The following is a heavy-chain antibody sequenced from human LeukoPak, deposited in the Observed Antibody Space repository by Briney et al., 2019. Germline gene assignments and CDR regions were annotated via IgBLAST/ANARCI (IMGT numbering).Heavy chain of an antibody. CDR1: GGSISSYY. D-gene: IGHD7-27*01. Sequence: PSETLSLTCTVSGGSISSYYWSWIRQPPGKGLEWIGYIYYSGSTNYNPSLKSRVTISVDTSKNQFSLKLSSVTAADTAVYYCARDDPIAGDNAFDIRGQGTVVTVSS. V-gene: IGHV4-59*01. CDR3: ARDDPIAGDNAFDI. J-gene: IGHJ3*02. CDR2: IYYSGST.